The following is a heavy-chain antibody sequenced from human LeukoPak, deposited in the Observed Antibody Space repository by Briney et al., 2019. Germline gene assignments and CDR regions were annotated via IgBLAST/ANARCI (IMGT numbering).Heavy chain of an antibody. CDR2: ILYDGSNK. V-gene: IGHV3-30*04. D-gene: IGHD3-9*01. J-gene: IGHJ4*02. Sequence: GRSLRLSCAASGFTFSSYAMHWVRQAPGKGLEWVAVILYDGSNKYYADSVKGRFTISRDNSKSTLYLQMNSLRAEDTAVYYCARDGGAAHFDWFYSLDYWGQGTLVTVSS. CDR1: GFTFSSYA. CDR3: ARDGGAAHFDWFYSLDY.